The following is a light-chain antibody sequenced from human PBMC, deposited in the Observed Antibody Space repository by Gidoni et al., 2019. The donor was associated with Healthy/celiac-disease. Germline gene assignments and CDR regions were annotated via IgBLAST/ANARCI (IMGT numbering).Light chain of an antibody. J-gene: IGLJ3*02. V-gene: IGLV3-1*01. CDR3: QAWDSSTVV. Sequence: SYELTQPPSVSVSPGQTASITCSGDKLGYKYVCWYQQKPGQSPVLVICEDSKRPSGIPERFSGSNSGNTATLTISGTQTMDEADYYCQAWDSSTVVCGGGTKLTVL. CDR2: EDS. CDR1: KLGYKY.